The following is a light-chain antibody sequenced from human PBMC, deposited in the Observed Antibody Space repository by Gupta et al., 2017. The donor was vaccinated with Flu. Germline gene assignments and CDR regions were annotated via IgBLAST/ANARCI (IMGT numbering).Light chain of an antibody. CDR2: DNS. CDR3: SAENSSRNHWV. CDR1: STEVGSNY. J-gene: IGLJ3*02. Sequence: ATISCSGSSTEVGSNYVSWYHPLPETAPNLLIYDNSIRPSAVPDRFSGSKSATSATVNITGLQAGDEADYYWSAENSSRNHWVFGGGTKMTVL. V-gene: IGLV1-51*01.